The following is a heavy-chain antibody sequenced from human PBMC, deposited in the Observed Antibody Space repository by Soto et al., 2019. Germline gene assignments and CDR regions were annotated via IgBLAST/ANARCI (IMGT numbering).Heavy chain of an antibody. CDR3: ATQKTGRGNWFDP. CDR1: GYTFTSYD. V-gene: IGHV1-8*01. D-gene: IGHD3-16*01. J-gene: IGHJ5*02. CDR2: MNPNSGNT. Sequence: QVQLVQSGAEVKKPGASVKVSCKASGYTFTSYDINWVRQATGQGLEWMGWMNPNSGNTGYAQKFQGRVTVPRNTSISPAYMELSSLRSEDTAVYYCATQKTGRGNWFDPWGQGTLVTVSS.